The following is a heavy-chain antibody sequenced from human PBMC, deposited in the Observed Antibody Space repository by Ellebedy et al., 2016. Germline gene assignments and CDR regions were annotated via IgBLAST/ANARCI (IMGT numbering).Heavy chain of an antibody. CDR3: ARGSGTSWFDY. V-gene: IGHV1-2*04. D-gene: IGHD2-2*01. Sequence: ASVKVSCXASGYTFTVNYIHWVRLAPGQGPEWMGWIDPNSGGTNFAQRFRGWVTLTRDTSISTVYQDVSRLTSDDTAVYYCARGSGTSWFDYWGQGTLVTVPS. CDR1: GYTFTVNY. CDR2: IDPNSGGT. J-gene: IGHJ4*02.